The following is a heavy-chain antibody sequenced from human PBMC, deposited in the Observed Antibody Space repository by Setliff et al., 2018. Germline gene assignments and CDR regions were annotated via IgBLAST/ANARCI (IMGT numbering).Heavy chain of an antibody. Sequence: GGSLRLSCTVYGFNFNKYWMYWVRQAPGKGLEWVSRINGDATIAHYADSVKGRFTITRDNARNALYLQMVSLRGEDTGVYFCAALDWGENFYNVDVWGKGTTVTVSS. CDR1: GFNFNKYW. V-gene: IGHV3-74*01. J-gene: IGHJ6*03. D-gene: IGHD7-27*01. CDR2: INGDATIA. CDR3: AALDWGENFYNVDV.